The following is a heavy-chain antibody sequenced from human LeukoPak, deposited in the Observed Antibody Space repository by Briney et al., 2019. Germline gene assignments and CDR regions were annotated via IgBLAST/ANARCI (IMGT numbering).Heavy chain of an antibody. Sequence: GVSLRLSCAASGLTFNHYAMSWVRQAPGKGLECFSSINQHGHTFYSDSVKGRFTISRENSKNTVVLQMNSLRADDTAEYFCARDHGSQDSGAWYVFDYWGRGTLVTVSS. V-gene: IGHV3-23*03. CDR2: INQHGHT. CDR3: ARDHGSQDSGAWYVFDY. CDR1: GLTFNHYA. J-gene: IGHJ4*02. D-gene: IGHD6-19*01.